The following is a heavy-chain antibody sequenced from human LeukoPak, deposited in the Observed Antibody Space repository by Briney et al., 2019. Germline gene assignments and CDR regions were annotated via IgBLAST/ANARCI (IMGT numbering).Heavy chain of an antibody. V-gene: IGHV3-21*01. D-gene: IGHD1-14*01. CDR2: ISSSGTYR. J-gene: IGHJ4*02. Sequence: GGSLRLSCAASGFTFSSYSMNWVRQAPGKVLEWVSSISSSGTYRYYAASAKGRFTISRANAKNSLYLQMNSLRAEDTAVYSCARVGNNTSGYWGQGTLVTVSS. CDR1: GFTFSSYS. CDR3: ARVGNNTSGY.